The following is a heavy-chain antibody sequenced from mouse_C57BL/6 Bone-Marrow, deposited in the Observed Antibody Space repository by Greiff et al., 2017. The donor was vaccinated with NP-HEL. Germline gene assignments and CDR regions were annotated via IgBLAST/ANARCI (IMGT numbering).Heavy chain of an antibody. Sequence: EVQLVESGGGLVQPKGSLKLSCAASGFTFNTYAMHWVRQAPGKGLEWVARIRSKSSNYATYYADSGKDRFTISRDDSQSMLYLQMNILNTEDTAMYYCVRDRTTVVANAMDYWGQGTSVTVSS. CDR2: IRSKSSNYAT. V-gene: IGHV10-3*01. CDR3: VRDRTTVVANAMDY. CDR1: GFTFNTYA. D-gene: IGHD1-1*01. J-gene: IGHJ4*01.